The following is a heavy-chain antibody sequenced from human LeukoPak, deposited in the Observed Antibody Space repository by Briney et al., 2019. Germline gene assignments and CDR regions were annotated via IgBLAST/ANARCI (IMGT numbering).Heavy chain of an antibody. Sequence: GGSLRLSCAASGFTFSSYSMNWVRQAPGKGLEWVSSISSSSSYIYYADSVKGRFTISRDNSKNTLYLQMNSLRAEDTAVYYCASPGGGYYFDYWGQGTLVTVSS. J-gene: IGHJ4*02. CDR2: ISSSSSYI. V-gene: IGHV3-21*01. D-gene: IGHD3-10*01. CDR3: ASPGGGYYFDY. CDR1: GFTFSSYS.